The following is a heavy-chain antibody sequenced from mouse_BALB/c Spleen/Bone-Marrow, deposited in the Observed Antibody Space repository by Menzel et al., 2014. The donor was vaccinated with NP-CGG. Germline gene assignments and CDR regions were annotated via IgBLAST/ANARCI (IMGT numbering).Heavy chain of an antibody. D-gene: IGHD1-1*01. J-gene: IGHJ4*01. CDR2: IYPGNVNT. CDR3: ARSLITTVVANYAMDY. V-gene: IGHV1S56*01. Sequence: VQLQQSGPELVKPGASVRISCKASGYTFTSYYIHWVKQRPGQGLEWIGWIYPGNVNTKYNEKFKGKATLTADKYSSTAYMQLSSLTSEDSAVYFCARSLITTVVANYAMDYWGQGTSVTVSS. CDR1: GYTFTSYY.